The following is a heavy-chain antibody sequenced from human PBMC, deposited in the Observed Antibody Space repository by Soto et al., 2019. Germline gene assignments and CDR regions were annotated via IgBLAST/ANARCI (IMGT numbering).Heavy chain of an antibody. V-gene: IGHV3-7*01. CDR3: ARTIGGADAF. J-gene: IGHJ4*02. CDR1: GFTLSSHW. CDR2: INHDGTVK. Sequence: EVQLVESGGDLVHPGGSLRLSCAASGFTLSSHWMHWVRQTPGKGLEWVANINHDGTVKYYVDSVKGRFTISRDNAQNSLYLHMNSLRAEDTAVYFCARTIGGADAFWGKGTLVTVSS. D-gene: IGHD6-13*01.